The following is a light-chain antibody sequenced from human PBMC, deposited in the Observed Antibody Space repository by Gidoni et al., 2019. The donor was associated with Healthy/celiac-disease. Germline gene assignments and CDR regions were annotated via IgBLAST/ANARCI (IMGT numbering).Light chain of an antibody. Sequence: EIVLTQSPGTLSLSPGERATLSWRASQSVTINYLARYQHKPGQAPRLLIYGASRRATGIPDRFSGSGSGTDFTLTISRLEPGDFAVYYCQQYVTSQLTFGGGTKVEIK. V-gene: IGKV3-20*01. CDR3: QQYVTSQLT. CDR1: QSVTINY. CDR2: GAS. J-gene: IGKJ4*02.